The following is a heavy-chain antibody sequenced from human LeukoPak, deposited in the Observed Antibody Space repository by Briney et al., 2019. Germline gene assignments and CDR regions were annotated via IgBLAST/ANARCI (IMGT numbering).Heavy chain of an antibody. J-gene: IGHJ4*02. V-gene: IGHV4-34*01. CDR1: GGSFSGFY. CDR3: ARRGYSSSSNSHFDY. Sequence: SETLSLTCAVYGGSFSGFYWSWIRQPPGKGLEWIGEINHSGSTNYNPSLKSRVTISVDTSKNQFSLKLSSVTAADTAVYYCARRGYSSSSNSHFDYWGQGTLVTVSS. CDR2: INHSGST. D-gene: IGHD6-13*01.